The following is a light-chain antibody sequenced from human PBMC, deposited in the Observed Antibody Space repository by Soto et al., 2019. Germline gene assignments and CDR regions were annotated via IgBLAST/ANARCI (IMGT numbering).Light chain of an antibody. V-gene: IGKV1-6*01. Sequence: AIQLTQSPSSLSASVGYRVTITCRASQGISTLLAWYQQKPGKAPKVLIYESSLLQSGVPSRFSGSGSGTDFTLTISSLQPEDFATYYCLQDYNYPWTFGQGTKVDI. J-gene: IGKJ1*01. CDR3: LQDYNYPWT. CDR2: ESS. CDR1: QGISTL.